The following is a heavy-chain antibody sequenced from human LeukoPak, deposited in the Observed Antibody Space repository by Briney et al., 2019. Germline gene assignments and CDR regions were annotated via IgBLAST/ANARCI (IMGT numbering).Heavy chain of an antibody. CDR1: GFTFSSYA. D-gene: IGHD6-19*01. Sequence: GGSLRLSCAASGFTFSSYAMSWVRQAPGKGLEWVSAISGSGGSTNHADSVKGRFTISRDNSKNTLYLEMNSLSAGGTAVYYCAKAAAYSTGWRCDCWGQGTLVTVSS. J-gene: IGHJ4*02. V-gene: IGHV3-23*01. CDR3: AKAAAYSTGWRCDC. CDR2: ISGSGGST.